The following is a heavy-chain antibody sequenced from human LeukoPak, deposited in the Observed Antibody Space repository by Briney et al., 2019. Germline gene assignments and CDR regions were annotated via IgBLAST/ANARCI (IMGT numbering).Heavy chain of an antibody. V-gene: IGHV3-23*01. D-gene: IGHD3-10*01. CDR3: AKSRSGSLFAGRDY. CDR2: ISGSGSST. Sequence: GGSLRLSCAASGFTFSSYAMSWVRQAPGKGLEWVSAISGSGSSTYYADSVKGRFTISRDNSKNTLYLQMNSLRAEDTAVYYCAKSRSGSLFAGRDYWGQGTLVTVSS. J-gene: IGHJ4*02. CDR1: GFTFSSYA.